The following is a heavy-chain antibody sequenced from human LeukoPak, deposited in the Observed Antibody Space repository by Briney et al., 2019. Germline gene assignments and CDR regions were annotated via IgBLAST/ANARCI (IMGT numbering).Heavy chain of an antibody. Sequence: GGSLRLSCAASGFTFSSYAMHWVRQAPGKGLEWVAVISYDGSNKYYADSVKGRFTISRDNSKNTLYLQMNSLRAEDTAVYYCARQGRLAATPIRWGQGTLVTVSS. V-gene: IGHV3-30*04. J-gene: IGHJ4*02. CDR3: ARQGRLAATPIR. CDR2: ISYDGSNK. CDR1: GFTFSSYA. D-gene: IGHD2-15*01.